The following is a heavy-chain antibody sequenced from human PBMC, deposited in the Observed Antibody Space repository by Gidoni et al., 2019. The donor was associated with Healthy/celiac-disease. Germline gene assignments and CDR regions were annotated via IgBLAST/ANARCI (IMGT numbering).Heavy chain of an antibody. CDR2: IYYSGST. CDR1: GGSISSSSYY. Sequence: QLQLQESGPGLVKPSETLSLTCTVSGGSISSSSYYWGWIRQPPGKGLEWIGSIYYSGSTYYNPSLKSRVTISVDTSKNQFSLKLSSVTAADTAVYYCASGSGSYFSPDYWGQGTLVTVSS. CDR3: ASGSGSYFSPDY. D-gene: IGHD1-26*01. V-gene: IGHV4-39*01. J-gene: IGHJ4*02.